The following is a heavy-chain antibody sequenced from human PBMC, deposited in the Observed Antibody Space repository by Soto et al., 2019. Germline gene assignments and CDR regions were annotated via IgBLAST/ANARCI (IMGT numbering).Heavy chain of an antibody. J-gene: IGHJ3*02. Sequence: ESGGGVVQPGRSLRLSCAASGFTFSSYGMHWVRQAPGKGLEWVAVISYDGSNKYYADSVKGRFTISRDNSKNTLYLQMNSLRAEDTAVYYCAKIVATDAFDIWGQGTMVTVSS. CDR3: AKIVATDAFDI. V-gene: IGHV3-30*18. CDR1: GFTFSSYG. D-gene: IGHD5-12*01. CDR2: ISYDGSNK.